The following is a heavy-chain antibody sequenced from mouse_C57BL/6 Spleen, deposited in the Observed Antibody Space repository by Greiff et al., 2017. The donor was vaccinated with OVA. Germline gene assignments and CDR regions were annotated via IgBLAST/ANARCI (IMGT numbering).Heavy chain of an antibody. Sequence: DVKLVESGGGLVKPGGSLKLSCAASGFTFSDYGMHWVRQAPEKGLEWVAYISSGSSTIYYADTVKGRFTISRDNAKNTLFLQMTSLRSEDTAMYYCARLLSRAYWGQGTLVTVSA. CDR1: GFTFSDYG. CDR2: ISSGSSTI. J-gene: IGHJ3*01. CDR3: ARLLSRAY. V-gene: IGHV5-17*01. D-gene: IGHD1-1*01.